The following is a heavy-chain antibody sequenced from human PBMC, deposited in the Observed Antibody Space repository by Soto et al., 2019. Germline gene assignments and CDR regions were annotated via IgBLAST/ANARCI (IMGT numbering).Heavy chain of an antibody. V-gene: IGHV3-23*01. J-gene: IGHJ6*02. Sequence: EVQLLESGGGLVQPGGSLRLSCAASGFTFSSYAMSWVRQAPGKGLEWVSAISGSGGSTYYADSVKGRFTISRDNSKNTLYLQMNSLRAEDTAVYYCAKGWRDTAMVTAANYYYGMDVWGQGTTVTVSS. CDR1: GFTFSSYA. CDR3: AKGWRDTAMVTAANYYYGMDV. CDR2: ISGSGGST. D-gene: IGHD5-18*01.